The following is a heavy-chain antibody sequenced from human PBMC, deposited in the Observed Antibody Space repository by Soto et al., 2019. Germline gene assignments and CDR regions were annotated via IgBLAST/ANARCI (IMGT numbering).Heavy chain of an antibody. V-gene: IGHV4-34*01. CDR1: VGSFIGYY. Sequence: QVQLQQWGAGLLKPSETLSVTCAVYVGSFIGYYWSWIRQPPGKGLEWIGEIGHGGGTIYNPSLETRVTISEDSSNNQLSLKVNSVTAADTAVYYCARHVGYYFDYWGQGAPVTVSS. CDR2: IGHGGGT. D-gene: IGHD1-26*01. CDR3: ARHVGYYFDY. J-gene: IGHJ4*02.